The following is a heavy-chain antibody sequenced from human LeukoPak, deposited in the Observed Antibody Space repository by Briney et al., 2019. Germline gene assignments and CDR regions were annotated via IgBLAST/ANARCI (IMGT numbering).Heavy chain of an antibody. V-gene: IGHV1-2*02. CDR1: GYTFTGYY. CDR2: INPNSGGT. J-gene: IGHJ5*02. CDR3: ARDRRIVVVTAIRWFDP. D-gene: IGHD2-21*02. Sequence: ASVKVSCKASGYTFTGYYMHWVRQAPGQGLEWMGWINPNSGGTNYAQKFQGRVTMTRETSISTAYMELSRLRSDDTAVYYCARDRRIVVVTAIRWFDPWGQGTLVTVSS.